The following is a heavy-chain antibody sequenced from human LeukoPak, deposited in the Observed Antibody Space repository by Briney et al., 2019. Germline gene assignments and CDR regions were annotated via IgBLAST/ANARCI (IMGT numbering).Heavy chain of an antibody. CDR1: GGSISSYY. V-gene: IGHV4-59*01. D-gene: IGHD3-22*01. J-gene: IGHJ5*02. Sequence: PSETLSLTCTVSGGSISSYYWSWIRQPPGKGLEWIGYIYYSGSTNYNPSLKSRVTMSVDTSKNQFSLKLSSVTAADTAVYYCARLSSGYYYPPFDPWGQGTLVTVSS. CDR2: IYYSGST. CDR3: ARLSSGYYYPPFDP.